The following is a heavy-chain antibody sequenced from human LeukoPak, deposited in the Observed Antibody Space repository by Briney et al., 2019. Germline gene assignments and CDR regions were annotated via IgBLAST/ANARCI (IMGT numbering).Heavy chain of an antibody. V-gene: IGHV3-74*01. CDR2: INSDGSDT. CDR3: AELGITMIGGV. J-gene: IGHJ6*04. CDR1: GFTFSSFW. D-gene: IGHD3-10*02. Sequence: GGSLRLSCAASGFTFSSFWMHWVRHTPGKRLLWVSRINSDGSDTVYADAVKGRFTISRDNAKNSLYLQMNSLRAEDTAVYYCAELGITMIGGVWGKGTTVTISS.